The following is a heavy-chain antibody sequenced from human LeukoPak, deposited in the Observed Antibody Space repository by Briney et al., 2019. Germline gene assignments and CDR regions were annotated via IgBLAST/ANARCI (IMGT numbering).Heavy chain of an antibody. Sequence: GGSLRLSCAASGFTFSGSAMHWVRQASGKGLEWVGRIRSKTNSYATEYAASVKGRFTISRDDSKNTAYLQMDSLKTEDTAVYYCTKAPRYSSSSYWGQGTLVTVSS. CDR3: TKAPRYSSSSY. CDR1: GFTFSGSA. CDR2: IRSKTNSYAT. J-gene: IGHJ4*02. V-gene: IGHV3-73*01. D-gene: IGHD6-6*01.